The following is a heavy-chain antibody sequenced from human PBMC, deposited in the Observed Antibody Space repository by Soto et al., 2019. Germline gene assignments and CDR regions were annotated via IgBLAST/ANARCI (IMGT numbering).Heavy chain of an antibody. Sequence: PSETLSPTCAVSGGPISSGGYPWSWIRPPPGKGLEWIGYIYHSGSTYYNPSLKSRITISKDTSKRQFSLNLSSVTAADTAVYYCARGDSTVSSVFDYWGQGMLVTVSS. D-gene: IGHD4-17*01. CDR1: GGPISSGGYP. J-gene: IGHJ4*02. CDR3: ARGDSTVSSVFDY. V-gene: IGHV4-30-2*05. CDR2: IYHSGST.